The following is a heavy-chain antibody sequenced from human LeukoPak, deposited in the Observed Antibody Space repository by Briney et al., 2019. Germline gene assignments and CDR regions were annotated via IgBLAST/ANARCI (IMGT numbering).Heavy chain of an antibody. D-gene: IGHD6-13*01. V-gene: IGHV1-69*01. Sequence: ASVKVSCKASGGTFSSYAISWVRQAPGQGLEWMGGIIPISGTTNYAQKFQGRVTITADESTSTAYMEMSSLRSEDTAVYYCARVTSWYQSLWYYYYGMDVWGQGTTVTVSS. CDR3: ARVTSWYQSLWYYYYGMDV. CDR2: IIPISGTT. J-gene: IGHJ6*02. CDR1: GGTFSSYA.